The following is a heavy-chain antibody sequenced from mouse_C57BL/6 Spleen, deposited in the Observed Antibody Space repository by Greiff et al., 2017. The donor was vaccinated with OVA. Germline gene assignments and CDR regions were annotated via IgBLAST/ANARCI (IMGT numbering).Heavy chain of an antibody. CDR3: ARDLDGSSYWYFDV. Sequence: EVMLVESGGGLVKPGGSLKLSCAASGFTFSSYAMSWVRQTPEKRLEWVATISDGGSYTYYPDNVKGRFTISRDNAKNNLYLQMSHLKSEDTAMYYCARDLDGSSYWYFDVWGTGTTVTVSS. D-gene: IGHD1-1*01. J-gene: IGHJ1*03. CDR1: GFTFSSYA. V-gene: IGHV5-4*01. CDR2: ISDGGSYT.